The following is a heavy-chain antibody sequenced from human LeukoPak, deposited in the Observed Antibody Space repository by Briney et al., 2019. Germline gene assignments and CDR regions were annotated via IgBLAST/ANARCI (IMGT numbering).Heavy chain of an antibody. V-gene: IGHV4-61*09. D-gene: IGHD3-22*01. Sequence: SETLSLTCTVSGGSVSRGTHYWSWIRQPAGKGLEWIGHISTTGTTKYNPSLKSRVTMSMDTSENQFSLRLSSVTAADTAMFYCATTYYYDSSGLVAFDIWGQGTMVTVSS. CDR3: ATTYYYDSSGLVAFDI. CDR1: GGSVSRGTHY. CDR2: ISTTGTT. J-gene: IGHJ3*02.